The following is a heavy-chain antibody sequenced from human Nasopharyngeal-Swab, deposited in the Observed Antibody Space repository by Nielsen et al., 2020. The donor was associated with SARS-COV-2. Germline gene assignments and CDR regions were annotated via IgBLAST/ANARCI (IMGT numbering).Heavy chain of an antibody. CDR1: GFTVSSNY. CDR3: ARTNDYYDSSGYPY. D-gene: IGHD3-22*01. V-gene: IGHV3-66*01. J-gene: IGHJ4*02. Sequence: GESLKISCAASGFTVSSNYMSWVRQAPGKGLEWVSVIYSGGSTYYADSVKGRFTISRDNSKNTLYLQMNSLRVEDTAVYYCARTNDYYDSSGYPYWGQGTLVTVSS. CDR2: IYSGGST.